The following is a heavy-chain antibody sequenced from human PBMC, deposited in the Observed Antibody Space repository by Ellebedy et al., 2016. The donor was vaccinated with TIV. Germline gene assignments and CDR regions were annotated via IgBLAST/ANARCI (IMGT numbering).Heavy chain of an antibody. D-gene: IGHD5-24*01. CDR3: ARVLTTISDRYDYCYGMDV. CDR2: INWDGGSA. V-gene: IGHV3-20*04. J-gene: IGHJ6*02. CDR1: GFRFDDYG. Sequence: PRGSLRLSCAASGFRFDDYGMTWVRQAPGKGLEWVSCINWDGGSAGYADSVQGRFTISRDNARNSLYLQMDSLRAEDTALYYCARVLTTISDRYDYCYGMDVWGQGTTVTVSS.